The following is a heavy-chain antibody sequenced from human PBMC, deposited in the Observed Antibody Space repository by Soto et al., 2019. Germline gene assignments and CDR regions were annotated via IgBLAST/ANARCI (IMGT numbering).Heavy chain of an antibody. CDR1: GYTFTTYY. V-gene: IGHV1-46*01. D-gene: IGHD3-10*01. Sequence: ASVKVSCKASGYTFTTYYMHWVRQAPGQGLEWMGIINPNGGSTSYAQKFQGRVTMTRDTSTHTVYMELSSLRSEDTAVYYCAKDLTVVRGLIYYGMDVWGQGTTVTVSS. CDR2: INPNGGST. CDR3: AKDLTVVRGLIYYGMDV. J-gene: IGHJ6*02.